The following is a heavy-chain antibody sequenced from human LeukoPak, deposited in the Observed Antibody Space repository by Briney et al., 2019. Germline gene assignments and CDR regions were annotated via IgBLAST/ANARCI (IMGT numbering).Heavy chain of an antibody. J-gene: IGHJ4*02. CDR2: ITSTGAST. D-gene: IGHD2-15*01. CDR1: GFTFGDYA. CDR3: AKGLVVVAGPLDY. V-gene: IGHV3-23*01. Sequence: GGSLRLSCTASGFTFGDYAMSWVRQAPGKGLEWVSTITSTGASTDYADSVKGRFTISRDNSKNTLYLQMNSLRAEDTAVYYCAKGLVVVAGPLDYWGQGTLVTVSS.